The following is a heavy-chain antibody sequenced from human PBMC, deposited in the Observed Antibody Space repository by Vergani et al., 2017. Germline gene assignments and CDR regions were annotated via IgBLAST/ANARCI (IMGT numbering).Heavy chain of an antibody. J-gene: IGHJ4*02. V-gene: IGHV4-38-2*01. CDR1: GFTFSSYA. CDR3: ATGAGPFDI. D-gene: IGHD7-27*01. CDR2: IYYSGST. Sequence: VQLLESGGGLVQPGGSLRLSCAASGFTFSSYAMSWVRQAPGKGLEWIGSIYYSGSTYYNPSLKSRVTMSIDTSKNQFSLKLTSVTAADTAVYYCATGAGPFDIWGQGTLVTVSS.